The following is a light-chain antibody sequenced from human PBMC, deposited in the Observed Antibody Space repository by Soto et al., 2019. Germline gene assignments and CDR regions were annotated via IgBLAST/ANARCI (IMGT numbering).Light chain of an antibody. CDR3: QQYGTSPFT. CDR1: QSVSNNY. V-gene: IGKV3-20*01. J-gene: IGKJ3*01. CDR2: GAS. Sequence: EIVLTQSPGTLSLSPGERATLSCRASQSVSNNYLAWYQQKPGQAPRLLISGASNRATGIPDRFSGSGSGTVFTIAISRLEPEDFAVYYCQQYGTSPFTFGPGTRVDLK.